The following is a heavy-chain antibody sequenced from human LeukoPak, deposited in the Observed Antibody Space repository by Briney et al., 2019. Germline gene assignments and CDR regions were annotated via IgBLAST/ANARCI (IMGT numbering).Heavy chain of an antibody. CDR3: ARDFPFLVPGTGDAFDV. D-gene: IGHD6-19*01. V-gene: IGHV1-18*01. CDR2: ISAYHGKT. CDR1: GYTFTTFG. Sequence: GASVKVSCKASGYTFTTFGISWVRQAPGQGLEWMGWISAYHGKTNFAQRFQGRLTLTTEASTSTAYMELRSLRSDDTAIYYCARDFPFLVPGTGDAFDVWGQGTMVSVSS. J-gene: IGHJ3*01.